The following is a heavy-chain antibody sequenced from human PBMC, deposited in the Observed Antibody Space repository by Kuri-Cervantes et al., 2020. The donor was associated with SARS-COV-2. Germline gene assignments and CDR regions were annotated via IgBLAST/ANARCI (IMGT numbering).Heavy chain of an antibody. Sequence: GESLKISCAASGFTFSDYYMSWIRQAPGKGLEWVSYISSSGSTMYYADSVKGRFTISRDNAKNSLYLQMNSLRAEDTAVYYCARPSWRAAPSHFQHWGQGTLVTVSS. V-gene: IGHV3-11*04. CDR2: ISSSGSTM. D-gene: IGHD6-6*01. J-gene: IGHJ1*01. CDR1: GFTFSDYY. CDR3: ARPSWRAAPSHFQH.